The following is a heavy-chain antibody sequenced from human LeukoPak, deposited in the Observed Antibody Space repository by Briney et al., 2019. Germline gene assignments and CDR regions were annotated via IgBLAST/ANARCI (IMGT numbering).Heavy chain of an antibody. CDR2: IYYSGST. CDR1: GGSISSYY. Sequence: PSETLSLTCTVSGGSISSYYWSWIRQPPGKGLEWIGYIYYSGSTNYNPSLKSRVTISVDTSKNQFSLKLSSVTAADTAVYYCARMKSGSYPVFDYWGQGTLVTVSS. D-gene: IGHD1-26*01. J-gene: IGHJ4*02. V-gene: IGHV4-59*01. CDR3: ARMKSGSYPVFDY.